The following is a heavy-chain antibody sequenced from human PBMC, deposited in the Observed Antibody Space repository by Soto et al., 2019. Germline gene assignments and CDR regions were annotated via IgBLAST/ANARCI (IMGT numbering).Heavy chain of an antibody. D-gene: IGHD2-21*02. CDR2: INPTVGST. CDR1: GYVFSSSF. J-gene: IGHJ6*02. CDR3: AREVNTVIMPGDTEDYSGLDV. Sequence: KVSCEASGYVFSSSFVHWVRQAPGQGLEWMAMINPTVGSTSYAHNFQGRIAVTRDTSTATVYLDLSSLRSADTAIYYCAREVNTVIMPGDTEDYSGLDVWGQGTTVTVSS. V-gene: IGHV1-46*01.